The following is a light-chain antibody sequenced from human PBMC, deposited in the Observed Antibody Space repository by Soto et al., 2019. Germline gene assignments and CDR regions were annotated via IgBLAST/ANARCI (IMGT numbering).Light chain of an antibody. V-gene: IGKV1-33*01. CDR1: QGISSY. J-gene: IGKJ1*01. CDR2: DAS. CDR3: QQYNTYPWT. Sequence: DIQMTQSPSSLSASVGDRVTITCRASQGISSYLAWYQQKPGKAPKLLIYDASNLETGVPSRFSGSGSGTDFTFTISSLQPEDIATYYCQQYNTYPWTFGQGTKVDIK.